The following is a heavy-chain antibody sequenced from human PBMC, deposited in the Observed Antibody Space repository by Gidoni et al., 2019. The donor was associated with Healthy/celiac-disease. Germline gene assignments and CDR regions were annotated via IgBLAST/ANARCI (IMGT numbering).Heavy chain of an antibody. CDR3: ARDLLVVATSGCFDY. CDR1: GFTLSSYG. V-gene: IGHV3-33*01. Sequence: QVQLVESGGGVVQPGRSLRLSCAASGFTLSSYGMHWVRKAPGTGLEWVAVIWYDGCNKYYADSVKGRFTISRDNSKNTLYLQMNSLRAEDTAVYYCARDLLVVATSGCFDYWGQGTLVTVSS. CDR2: IWYDGCNK. D-gene: IGHD5-12*01. J-gene: IGHJ4*02.